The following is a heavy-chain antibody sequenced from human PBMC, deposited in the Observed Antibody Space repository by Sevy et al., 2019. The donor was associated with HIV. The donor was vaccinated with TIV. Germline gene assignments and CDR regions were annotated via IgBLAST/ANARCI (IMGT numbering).Heavy chain of an antibody. CDR2: IRSKTYGGTT. Sequence: GGSLRLSCTASGFTFGEYAMSWFRQAPGKGLEWVGFIRSKTYGGTTEYAQTVKGRFTISRDDSKSIAYLKMNSLKTEDTAMYYCSREGSEGSVAQPDAFDIWGQGTMVTVSS. D-gene: IGHD2-15*01. J-gene: IGHJ3*02. CDR1: GFTFGEYA. V-gene: IGHV3-49*03. CDR3: SREGSEGSVAQPDAFDI.